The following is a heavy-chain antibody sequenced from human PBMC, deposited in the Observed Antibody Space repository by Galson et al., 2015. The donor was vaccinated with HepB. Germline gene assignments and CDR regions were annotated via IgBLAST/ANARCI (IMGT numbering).Heavy chain of an antibody. V-gene: IGHV1-46*01. J-gene: IGHJ6*02. Sequence: SCKASGYTFTSYYMHWVRQAPGQGLEWMGIINPSGGSTSYAQKFQGRVTMTRDTSTSTVYTELSSLRSEDTAVYYCASTVAAPGGPYYYYGMDVWGQGTTVTVSS. CDR3: ASTVAAPGGPYYYYGMDV. CDR2: INPSGGST. D-gene: IGHD6-19*01. CDR1: GYTFTSYY.